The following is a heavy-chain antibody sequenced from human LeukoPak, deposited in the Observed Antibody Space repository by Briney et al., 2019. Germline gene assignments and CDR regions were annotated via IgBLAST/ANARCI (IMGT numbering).Heavy chain of an antibody. J-gene: IGHJ4*02. CDR2: IYTSGST. CDR1: GASISDYY. CDR3: TRHGAGTTIELDY. D-gene: IGHD1-7*01. Sequence: SETLSLTCTGSGASISDYYWSWIRQPPGKGLEWIGHIYTSGSTKYNPSLRSRVTISADTSKNQFSLKLSSVTAADTAVYYCTRHGAGTTIELDYWGQGTLVTVSS. V-gene: IGHV4-4*09.